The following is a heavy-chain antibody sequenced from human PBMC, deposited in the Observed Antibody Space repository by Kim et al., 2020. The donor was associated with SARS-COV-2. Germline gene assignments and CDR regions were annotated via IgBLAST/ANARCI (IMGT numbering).Heavy chain of an antibody. D-gene: IGHD1-26*01. CDR1: GFTFSSYG. Sequence: GGSLRLSCAASGFTFSSYGMHWVRQAPGKGLEWVAVISYDGSNKYYADSVKGRFTISRDNSKNTLYLQMNSLRAEDTAVYYCAKGTSGSYYDYFDYWGQGTLVTVSS. V-gene: IGHV3-30*18. CDR2: ISYDGSNK. CDR3: AKGTSGSYYDYFDY. J-gene: IGHJ4*02.